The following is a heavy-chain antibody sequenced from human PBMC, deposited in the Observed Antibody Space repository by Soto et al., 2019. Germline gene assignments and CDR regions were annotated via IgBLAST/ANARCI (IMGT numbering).Heavy chain of an antibody. CDR1: GASISGSRYY. V-gene: IGHV4-39*01. CDR2: IYYSGST. CDR3: ARGGIPPSGYGIAYAMDV. Sequence: SETLSLTCTVSGASISGSRYYWGWIRQPPGRGLEWIGNIYYSGSTYYTPALKSRVTLSVDTSKNQFSLNLNSVTAADTAVYYCARGGIPPSGYGIAYAMDVWGQGTTVTVSS. D-gene: IGHD1-26*01. J-gene: IGHJ6*02.